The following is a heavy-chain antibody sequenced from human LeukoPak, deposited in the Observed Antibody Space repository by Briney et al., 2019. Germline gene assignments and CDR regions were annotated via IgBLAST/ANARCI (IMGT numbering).Heavy chain of an antibody. D-gene: IGHD2-21*02. CDR3: ARLVCGGDRYSDY. Sequence: SETLSLTCAVYGGSFSGYYWSWIRQPPGKGLEWIGEINHSGSTNYNPSLKSRVTISVDTSKNQFSLKLSSVTAADTAVYYCARLVCGGDRYSDYWGQGTLVTVSS. J-gene: IGHJ4*02. CDR2: INHSGST. CDR1: GGSFSGYY. V-gene: IGHV4-34*01.